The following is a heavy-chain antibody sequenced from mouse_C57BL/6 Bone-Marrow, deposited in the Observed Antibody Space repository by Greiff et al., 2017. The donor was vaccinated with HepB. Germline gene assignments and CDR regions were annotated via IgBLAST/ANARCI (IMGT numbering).Heavy chain of an antibody. V-gene: IGHV14-4*01. D-gene: IGHD3-1*01. CDR1: GFNIKDDY. J-gene: IGHJ3*01. Sequence: VQLQQSGAELVRPGASVKLSCTASGFNIKDDYMHWVKQRPEQGLEWIGWIDPENGDTEYASKFQGKATITADTSSNTAYLQLSSLTSEDTAVYYCSTEGRAGFAYWGQGTLVTVSA. CDR2: IDPENGDT. CDR3: STEGRAGFAY.